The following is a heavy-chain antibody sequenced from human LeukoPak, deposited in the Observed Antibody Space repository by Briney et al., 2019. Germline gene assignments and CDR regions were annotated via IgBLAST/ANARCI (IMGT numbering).Heavy chain of an antibody. J-gene: IGHJ4*02. V-gene: IGHV6-1*01. CDR2: TYYRSKWYN. Sequence: SQTLSLTCAISGDSVSGNSPAWNWIRQSPSRGLEWLGRTYYRSKWYNEYAVSVKSRITINPDTSKNQFSLQLNSVTPADTAVYYCSIFNRGAFDYWGQGSLVTVSS. D-gene: IGHD2-21*01. CDR1: GDSVSGNSPA. CDR3: SIFNRGAFDY.